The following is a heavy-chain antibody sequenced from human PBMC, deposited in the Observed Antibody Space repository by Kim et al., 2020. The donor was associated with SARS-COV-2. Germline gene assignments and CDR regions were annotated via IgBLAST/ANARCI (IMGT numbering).Heavy chain of an antibody. Sequence: SETLSLTCTVSGGSISSGSYYWSWIRQPAGKGLEWIGRIYTSGSTNYNPSLKSRVTISVDTSKNQFSLKLSSVTAADTAVYYCARESMVVASNWFDPWGQGTLVTVSS. CDR2: IYTSGST. J-gene: IGHJ5*02. CDR1: GGSISSGSYY. V-gene: IGHV4-61*02. D-gene: IGHD2-15*01. CDR3: ARESMVVASNWFDP.